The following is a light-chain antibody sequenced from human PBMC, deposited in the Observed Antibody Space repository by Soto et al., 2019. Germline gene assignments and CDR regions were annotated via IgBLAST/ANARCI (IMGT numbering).Light chain of an antibody. CDR1: QSISSY. V-gene: IGKV1-39*01. CDR3: QQYNNWPS. Sequence: DIQMTQSPSSLSASVGDRVTITCRASQSISSYLNWYQQKPGKAPKLLIYAASSLQSGVPSRFSGSGAETDFTLTITSLQPEDFGIYYCQQYNNWPSFGQGTRLEIK. J-gene: IGKJ5*01. CDR2: AAS.